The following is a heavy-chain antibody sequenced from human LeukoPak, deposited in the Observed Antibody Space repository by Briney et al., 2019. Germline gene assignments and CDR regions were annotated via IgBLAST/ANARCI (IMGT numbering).Heavy chain of an antibody. CDR1: GFTFSSYW. V-gene: IGHV4-34*01. CDR3: ARGGSWYGRNWFDP. Sequence: GSLRLSCAASGFTFSSYWMSWVRQPPGKGLEWIGEINHSGSTNYNPSLKSRVTISVDTSKNQFSLKLSSVTAADTAVYYCARGGSWYGRNWFDPWGQGTLVTVSS. J-gene: IGHJ5*02. D-gene: IGHD6-13*01. CDR2: INHSGST.